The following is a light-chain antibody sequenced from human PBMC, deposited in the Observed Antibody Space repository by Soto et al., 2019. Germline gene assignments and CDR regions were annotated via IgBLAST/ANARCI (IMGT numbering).Light chain of an antibody. CDR2: LGS. CDR3: MQALQTPYT. V-gene: IGKV2-28*01. J-gene: IGKJ2*01. Sequence: DIVMTQSPLSLPVTPGEPASISCRSSQSLLHSNGYNYLDWYLQKPGQSPQLLIYLGSNRASGVPDRFSGSGSSTDFKLKISRVEAEDVGVYYCMQALQTPYTFGQGTKLEIK. CDR1: QSLLHSNGYNY.